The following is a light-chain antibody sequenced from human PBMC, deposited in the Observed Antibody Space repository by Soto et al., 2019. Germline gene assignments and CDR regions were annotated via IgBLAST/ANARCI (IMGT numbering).Light chain of an antibody. CDR2: RTN. J-gene: IGLJ3*02. V-gene: IGLV8-61*01. Sequence: QTVVTQEPSFSVSPGGTVTLTCALSSGSVSTNNYPSWCQQTPGQAPRTLIFRTNTRSSGVPDRFSGSILGNKAALTITGDQADDESDYYCVLYMGRGIWVFGGGTKVTVL. CDR3: VLYMGRGIWV. CDR1: SGSVSTNNY.